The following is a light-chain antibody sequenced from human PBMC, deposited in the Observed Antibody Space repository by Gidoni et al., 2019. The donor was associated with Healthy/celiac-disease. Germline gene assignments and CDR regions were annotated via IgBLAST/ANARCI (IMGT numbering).Light chain of an antibody. V-gene: IGKV1-39*01. Sequence: DIQMTQSPSSLSASVGDRVTITCRASQSISSYLNWYQQKPGKAPKLLIYAASSLQSGVPSRFSGSGSGTDFTLTISSLQPEDFATYYCKQSYSTPPMYTFXQXTKLEIK. CDR3: KQSYSTPPMYT. CDR2: AAS. J-gene: IGKJ2*01. CDR1: QSISSY.